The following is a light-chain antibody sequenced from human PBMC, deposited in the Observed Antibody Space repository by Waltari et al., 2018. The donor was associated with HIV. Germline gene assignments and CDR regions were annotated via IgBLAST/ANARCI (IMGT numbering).Light chain of an antibody. V-gene: IGLV1-47*02. Sequence: QSMPPPPPPAYETPGPRVTVPCSGDSTNIKTVPAFRFQQLPGTHPKLLIYSNNPRPSGVPDRFSGSKSGTSASLAISGLRSEDEADYYCAAWDDSFVVFGGGTKLTVL. CDR2: SNN. CDR3: AAWDDSFVV. CDR1: STNIKTVP. J-gene: IGLJ2*01.